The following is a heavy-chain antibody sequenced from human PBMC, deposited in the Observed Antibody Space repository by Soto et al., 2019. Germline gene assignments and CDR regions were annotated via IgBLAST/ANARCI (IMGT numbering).Heavy chain of an antibody. CDR1: GFTFDDYG. D-gene: IGHD7-27*01. CDR3: SRGWGLAWFDP. Sequence: TGGSLRLSCAASGFTFDDYGMSWVRQAPGKGLEWVSGINWNGGSTGYADSVKGRFTISRDNAKNSLYLQMNSLRAEDTALYYCSRGWGLAWFDPWGQGTLVTVSS. CDR2: INWNGGST. V-gene: IGHV3-20*04. J-gene: IGHJ5*02.